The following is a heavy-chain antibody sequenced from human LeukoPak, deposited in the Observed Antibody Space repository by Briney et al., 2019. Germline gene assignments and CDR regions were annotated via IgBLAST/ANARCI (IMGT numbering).Heavy chain of an antibody. CDR1: GDSFSSNTAT. D-gene: IGHD1-26*01. Sequence: SQTLSLTCLISGDSFSSNTATWNWIRQSPSRGLEWLGRIYYRSKWYNDYKLPEKSRVTINPDTSKNQFSLQMNSVTPEDTAVYYCARSGKNTFDYWGQGTLVTVSS. CDR2: IYYRSKWYN. J-gene: IGHJ4*02. V-gene: IGHV6-1*01. CDR3: ARSGKNTFDY.